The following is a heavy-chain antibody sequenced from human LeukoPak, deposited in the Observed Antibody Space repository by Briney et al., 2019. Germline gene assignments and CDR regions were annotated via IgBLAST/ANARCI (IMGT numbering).Heavy chain of an antibody. D-gene: IGHD6-25*01. V-gene: IGHV3-15*01. CDR1: GFSFSDHY. Sequence: GGSLRLSCAVSGFSFSDHYLDWVRQTPGRGLEWVGRIKSKIDGGTIDYGAPVKGRFTISRDDSRNTLYLQMNSLKTEDTAVYYCTTRRQDGCWGQGTLVTVS. CDR2: IKSKIDGGTI. J-gene: IGHJ4*02. CDR3: TTRRQDGC.